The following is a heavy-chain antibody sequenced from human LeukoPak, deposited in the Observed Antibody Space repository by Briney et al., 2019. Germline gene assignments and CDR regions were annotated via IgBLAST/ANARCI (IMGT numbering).Heavy chain of an antibody. CDR3: ARGLYDFWSGTPSYYFDY. CDR2: IYYSGST. V-gene: IGHV4-31*03. CDR1: GGSISSGGYY. D-gene: IGHD3-3*01. J-gene: IGHJ4*02. Sequence: SETLSPTCTVSGGSISSGGYYWSWIRQHPGKGLEWIGYIYYSGSTYYNPSLKSRVTISVDTSKNQFSLKLSSVTAADTAVYYCARGLYDFWSGTPSYYFDYWGQGTLVTVSS.